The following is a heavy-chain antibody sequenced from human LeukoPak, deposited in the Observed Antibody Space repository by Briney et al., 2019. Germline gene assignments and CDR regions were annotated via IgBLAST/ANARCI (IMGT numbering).Heavy chain of an antibody. CDR3: ARSLVVAASPYYFDY. CDR1: GGSISSYY. Sequence: SETLSLTCTVSGGSISSYYWSWIRQPPGKGLEWIGYIYCSGSTNYNPSLKSRVTISVDTSKNQFSLKLSSVTAADTAVYYCARSLVVAASPYYFDYWGQGTLVTVSS. J-gene: IGHJ4*02. V-gene: IGHV4-59*01. CDR2: IYCSGST. D-gene: IGHD2-15*01.